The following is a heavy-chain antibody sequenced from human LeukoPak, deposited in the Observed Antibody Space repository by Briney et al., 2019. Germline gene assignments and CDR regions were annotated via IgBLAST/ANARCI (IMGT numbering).Heavy chain of an antibody. CDR1: GGTFSSYA. V-gene: IGHV1-69*04. D-gene: IGHD3-10*01. Sequence: GASVKVSCKASGGTFSSYAISWVRQAPGQGLEWMGRIIPILGIANYAQKFQGRVTITADKSTSTTYMELNNLRSDDTAVYYCARRGIKFGVPHHDYWGQGTLVTVSS. CDR2: IIPILGIA. CDR3: ARRGIKFGVPHHDY. J-gene: IGHJ4*02.